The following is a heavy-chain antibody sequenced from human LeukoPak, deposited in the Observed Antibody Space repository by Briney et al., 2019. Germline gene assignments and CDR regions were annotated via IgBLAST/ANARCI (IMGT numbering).Heavy chain of an antibody. D-gene: IGHD2-2*01. V-gene: IGHV3-48*01. CDR2: IGAAGSTI. J-gene: IGHJ4*02. CDR1: GFTFSSYS. Sequence: GGSLRLSCAASGFTFSSYSMNWVRQAPGKGLEWVSYIGAAGSTIYYADSVKGRFTVSRDNAKNSLFLQMNSLRAEDTAVYYCARDSSTYAGPPDYWGQGTLVTVSS. CDR3: ARDSSTYAGPPDY.